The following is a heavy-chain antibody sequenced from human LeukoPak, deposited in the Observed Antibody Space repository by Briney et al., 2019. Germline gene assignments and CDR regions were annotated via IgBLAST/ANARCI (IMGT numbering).Heavy chain of an antibody. CDR3: ARPARDGYNYIIDY. CDR1: GGSISSSSYY. V-gene: IGHV4-39*01. Sequence: SETLSLTCTVSGGSISSSSYYWGWIRQPPGKGLEWIGSIYYSGSTYYNPSLKSRVTISVDTSKNQFSLKLSSVTAADTAVYYCARPARDGYNYIIDYWGQGTLVTVSS. CDR2: IYYSGST. J-gene: IGHJ4*02. D-gene: IGHD5-24*01.